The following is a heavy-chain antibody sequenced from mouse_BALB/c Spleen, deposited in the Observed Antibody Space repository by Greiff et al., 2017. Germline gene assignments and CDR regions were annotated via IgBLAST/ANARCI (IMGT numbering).Heavy chain of an antibody. CDR1: GFDFSRYW. D-gene: IGHD1-2*01. J-gene: IGHJ4*01. CDR2: INPDSSTI. Sequence: EVKLVESGGGLVQPGGSLKLSCAASGFDFSRYWMSWVRQAPGKGLEWIGEINPDSSTINYTPSLKDKFIISRDNAKNTLYLQMSKVRSEDTALYYCARHGLLRLRVDAMDYWGQGTSVTVSS. V-gene: IGHV4-1*02. CDR3: ARHGLLRLRVDAMDY.